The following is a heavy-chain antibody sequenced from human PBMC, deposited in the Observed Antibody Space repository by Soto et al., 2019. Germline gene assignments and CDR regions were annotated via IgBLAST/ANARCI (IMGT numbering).Heavy chain of an antibody. CDR2: IYHSGST. CDR3: ARVLRIAARPGWFDP. V-gene: IGHV4-4*02. D-gene: IGHD6-6*01. J-gene: IGHJ5*02. Sequence: PSETLSLTCAVSGGSISSSNWWSWVRQPPGKGLEWIGEIYHSGSTNYNPSLKSRVTISVDKSKNQFSLKLSSVTAADTAVYYCARVLRIAARPGWFDPWGQGTLVTVSS. CDR1: GGSISSSNW.